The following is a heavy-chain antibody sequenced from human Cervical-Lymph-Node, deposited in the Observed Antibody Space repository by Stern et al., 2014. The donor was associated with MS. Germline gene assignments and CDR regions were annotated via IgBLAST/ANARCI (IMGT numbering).Heavy chain of an antibody. CDR2: ISPSGGGT. D-gene: IGHD4-23*01. Sequence: QVQLGQSGAEVKKPGASVKVSCKASGYSFTSFNMHWVRQAPGQGLEWMGIISPSGGGTSYTQKFQGRVTMTSDTSTSTVYMELSSLRSEDTAVYYCARAPYGANFPNFDYWGQGTLVTVSS. CDR1: GYSFTSFN. CDR3: ARAPYGANFPNFDY. J-gene: IGHJ4*02. V-gene: IGHV1-46*03.